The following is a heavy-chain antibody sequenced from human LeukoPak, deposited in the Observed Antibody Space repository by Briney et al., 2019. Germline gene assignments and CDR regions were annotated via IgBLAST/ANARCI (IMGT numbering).Heavy chain of an antibody. D-gene: IGHD6-6*01. Sequence: GRSLRLSRAASGLTFSSHWTHCAPHPPGKGLVWGSRIDSAWSRRSNAGSVEARFTISRDNPKNKLYLQMTSLRSEETPVYYCARVGSSGFAPSYFDYWGQGTLVTVSS. J-gene: IGHJ4*02. CDR1: GLTFSSHW. CDR2: IDSAWSRR. V-gene: IGHV3-74*01. CDR3: ARVGSSGFAPSYFDY.